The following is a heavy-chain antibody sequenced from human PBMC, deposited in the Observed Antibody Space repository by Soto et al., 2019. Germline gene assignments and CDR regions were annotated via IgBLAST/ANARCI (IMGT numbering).Heavy chain of an antibody. CDR1: GGSFSGYY. CDR3: ARDRRSGWYTSWFDP. Sequence: QVQLQQWGAGLLKPSETLSLTCAVYGGSFSGYYWSWIRQPPGKGLEWIGEINHSGSTNYNPSLKSRVTISVDTSKNQFSLKLSSVTAADTAVYYCARDRRSGWYTSWFDPWGQGTLVTVSS. J-gene: IGHJ5*02. D-gene: IGHD6-19*01. V-gene: IGHV4-34*01. CDR2: INHSGST.